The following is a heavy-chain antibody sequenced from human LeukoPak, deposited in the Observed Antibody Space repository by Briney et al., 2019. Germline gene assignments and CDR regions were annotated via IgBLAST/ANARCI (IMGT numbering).Heavy chain of an antibody. D-gene: IGHD6-19*01. J-gene: IGHJ3*02. CDR2: IYHSGST. Sequence: SETLSLTCTVSGYSISTGYYWDWVRQPPGEGPEWIGSIYHSGSTYYNPSLKGRVTISRDTSKNQFSLNLSSVTAADTAVYYCARQAGAPDAFDIWGQGTMVTVSS. V-gene: IGHV4-38-2*02. CDR1: GYSISTGYY. CDR3: ARQAGAPDAFDI.